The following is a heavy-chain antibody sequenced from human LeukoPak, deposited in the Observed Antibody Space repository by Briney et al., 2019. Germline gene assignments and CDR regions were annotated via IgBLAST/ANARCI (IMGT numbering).Heavy chain of an antibody. Sequence: SETLSLTCTVSGGSISSYYWSWIRQPAGKGLEWIGRIYTSGSTNYNPSLKSRVTISVDTSKNQFSLKLSSVTAADTAVYYCARGSMVRGVIKPVHYWGQGTLVTVSS. CDR1: GGSISSYY. J-gene: IGHJ4*02. D-gene: IGHD3-10*01. CDR2: IYTSGST. V-gene: IGHV4-4*07. CDR3: ARGSMVRGVIKPVHY.